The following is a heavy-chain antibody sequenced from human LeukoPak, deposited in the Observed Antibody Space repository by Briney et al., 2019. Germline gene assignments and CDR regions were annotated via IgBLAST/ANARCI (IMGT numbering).Heavy chain of an antibody. CDR1: GFTFSSYW. CDR2: IKQDGSEK. V-gene: IGHV3-7*01. J-gene: IGHJ4*02. Sequence: GGSLRLSCAASGFTFSSYWMSWVRQAPGKGLEWVANIKQDGSEKYYVDSVKGRFTISRDNAKNSLYLQMNSLRAEDTAVYYCARELAERWLQLFDYWGQGTLVTVSS. D-gene: IGHD5-24*01. CDR3: ARELAERWLQLFDY.